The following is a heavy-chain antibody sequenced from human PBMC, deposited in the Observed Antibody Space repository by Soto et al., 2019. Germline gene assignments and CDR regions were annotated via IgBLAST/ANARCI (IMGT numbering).Heavy chain of an antibody. Sequence: LSLTCAVYGGSFSGYYWSWIRQPPGKGLEWIGEINHSGSTNYNPSLKSRVTISVDTSKNQLSLKLSTVTAADTALYYCARGELAVLWFGELLCWFDPWGQGTLVTVSS. D-gene: IGHD3-10*01. V-gene: IGHV4-34*01. CDR2: INHSGST. J-gene: IGHJ5*02. CDR3: ARGELAVLWFGELLCWFDP. CDR1: GGSFSGYY.